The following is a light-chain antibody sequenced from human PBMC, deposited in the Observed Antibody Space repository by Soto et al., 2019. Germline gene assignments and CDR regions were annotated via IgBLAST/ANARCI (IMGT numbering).Light chain of an antibody. Sequence: EFVVTQTPSTLSSSPGERATLSCRASQSVGSSLAWYQLKRGQAPRLLIYGTSTRATGIPDRFSGSGSGTDFTLTISRLEPEDFAVYYCQQYGISPWTFGQGTKVDIK. J-gene: IGKJ1*01. V-gene: IGKV3-20*01. CDR3: QQYGISPWT. CDR1: QSVGSS. CDR2: GTS.